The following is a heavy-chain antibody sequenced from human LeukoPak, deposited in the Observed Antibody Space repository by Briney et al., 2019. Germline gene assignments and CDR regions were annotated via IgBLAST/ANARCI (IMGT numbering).Heavy chain of an antibody. CDR2: TYYRSKWYN. D-gene: IGHD6-19*01. CDR3: ARGSGDTSGWFDY. CDR1: GDSVSSNSAA. J-gene: IGHJ5*01. V-gene: IGHV6-1*01. Sequence: SQTLSLTCAISGDSVSSNSAAWNWIRQSPSGGLEWLGRTYYRSKWYNDYAISVKSRITINLDTSKNQFSLQLNSVTPEDTAVYYCARGSGDTSGWFDYWGQGTLVTVSS.